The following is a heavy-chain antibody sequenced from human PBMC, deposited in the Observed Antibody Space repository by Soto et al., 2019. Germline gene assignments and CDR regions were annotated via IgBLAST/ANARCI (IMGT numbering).Heavy chain of an antibody. Sequence: QVQLVQSGAEVKKPGASVKVSCKASGYTFTSYDINWVRQATGQGLEWMGWMNPNSGNTGYAQKFQGRDTMTRNTSISSAYMELSSLRSEDTAVYYCAALLWFGELPNSPYDYYYYMDVWGKGTTVTVSS. CDR1: GYTFTSYD. J-gene: IGHJ6*03. D-gene: IGHD3-10*01. CDR3: AALLWFGELPNSPYDYYYYMDV. CDR2: MNPNSGNT. V-gene: IGHV1-8*01.